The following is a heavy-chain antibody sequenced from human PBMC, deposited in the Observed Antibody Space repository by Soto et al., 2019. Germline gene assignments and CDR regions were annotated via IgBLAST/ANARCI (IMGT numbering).Heavy chain of an antibody. J-gene: IGHJ4*02. D-gene: IGHD3-22*01. V-gene: IGHV1-18*01. CDR1: GYTFTAYG. Sequence: QVQMVQSGPEVKMPGASVKVSCKTSGYTFTAYGLAWLRQAPGQRPEWMGWVSTNDDRTDYAQKFQCRVTMTTDRSTTTASMELWSLGTDDTAGYYCARELNTESSAYYSFAFWGQGTLVIVSS. CDR2: VSTNDDRT. CDR3: ARELNTESSAYYSFAF.